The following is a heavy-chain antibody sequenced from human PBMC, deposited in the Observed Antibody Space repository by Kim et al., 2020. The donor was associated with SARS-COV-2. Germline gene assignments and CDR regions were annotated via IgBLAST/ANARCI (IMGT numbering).Heavy chain of an antibody. V-gene: IGHV3-48*04. Sequence: GGSLRLSCATSGFTFSRSDMNWVRQAPGKGLEWVAYISSTSGAIYYADSVRGRFTISRDNAKNSLYLQMNSLRAEDTALFYCARDKHRKDREGGMDVWGQGTTVTVSS. CDR2: ISSTSGAI. J-gene: IGHJ6*02. CDR1: GFTFSRSD. CDR3: ARDKHRKDREGGMDV.